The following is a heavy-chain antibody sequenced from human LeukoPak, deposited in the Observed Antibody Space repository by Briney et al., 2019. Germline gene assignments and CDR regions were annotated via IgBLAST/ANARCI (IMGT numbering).Heavy chain of an antibody. V-gene: IGHV1-2*02. J-gene: IGHJ5*02. CDR1: GHTFTVYY. CDR3: ARGYCSSTSCYLYGWFDP. Sequence: GASVNVSCKAWGHTFTVYYMHWVRQAPGQGLEWRGWINPNSGGTNYAQKFQGRVTMTRDTSISTAYMELSRMRSDDTAVYYCARGYCSSTSCYLYGWFDPWGQGTLVTVSS. CDR2: INPNSGGT. D-gene: IGHD2-2*01.